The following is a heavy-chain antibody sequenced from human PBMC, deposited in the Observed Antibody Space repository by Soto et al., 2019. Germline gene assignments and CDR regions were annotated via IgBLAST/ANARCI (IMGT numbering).Heavy chain of an antibody. CDR2: LYWDDDQ. Sequence: QVTLKESGPTLVKPTQTLTLTCTVSGLSLGTTGVGVGWVRQPPGKALEWLALLYWDDDQRYSPSLRSRLTIAKDISEKQVVLTMTNMDPVDTATYYCVQSRCGGDCLEIYSSHAYNGLDVWGQGTTVTVSS. CDR1: GLSLGTTGVG. D-gene: IGHD2-21*02. J-gene: IGHJ6*02. V-gene: IGHV2-5*02. CDR3: VQSRCGGDCLEIYSSHAYNGLDV.